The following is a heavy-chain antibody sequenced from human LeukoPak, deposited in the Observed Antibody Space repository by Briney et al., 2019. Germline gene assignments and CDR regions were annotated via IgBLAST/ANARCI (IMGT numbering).Heavy chain of an antibody. CDR3: ARARSLWFGELLFSRQRGKRFDY. J-gene: IGHJ4*02. Sequence: GGSLRLSCAASGFTFSSYSMNWVRQAPGKGLEWVSSISSSSSYIYYADSVKGRFTISRDNAKNSLYLQMNSLRAEDTAVYYCARARSLWFGELLFSRQRGKRFDYWGQGTLVTVSS. CDR2: ISSSSSYI. CDR1: GFTFSSYS. V-gene: IGHV3-21*01. D-gene: IGHD3-10*01.